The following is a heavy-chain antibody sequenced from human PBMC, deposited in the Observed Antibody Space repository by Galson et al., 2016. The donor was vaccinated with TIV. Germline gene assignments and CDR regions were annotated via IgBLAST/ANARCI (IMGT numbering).Heavy chain of an antibody. CDR1: GFTFSNYW. V-gene: IGHV3-74*01. D-gene: IGHD6-19*01. Sequence: SLRLSCAASGFTFSNYWMHWVRQVPGKGLVWVSRINSEGTNTNTNYADSVKGRFTISRDNSRNTLYLQMNSLTAEDTAVYYCARVGSTGWAHYFDYWGQGSLVTVSS. J-gene: IGHJ4*02. CDR3: ARVGSTGWAHYFDY. CDR2: INSEGTNTNT.